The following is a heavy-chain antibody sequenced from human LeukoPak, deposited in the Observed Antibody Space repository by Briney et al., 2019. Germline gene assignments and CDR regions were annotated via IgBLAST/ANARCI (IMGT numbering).Heavy chain of an antibody. V-gene: IGHV3-7*05. J-gene: IGHJ3*02. CDR2: IKEDGSDK. CDR1: GFTFSNYW. D-gene: IGHD3-10*01. CDR3: TRGSSNACDI. Sequence: PGGSLRLSCTASGFTFSNYWMNWVRQAPGKGLQWVGNIKEDGSDKYYVDSVKGRFTISRDNAKNSLYLQMSSLRAEDTAVYYCTRGSSNACDIWGQGTMVAVSS.